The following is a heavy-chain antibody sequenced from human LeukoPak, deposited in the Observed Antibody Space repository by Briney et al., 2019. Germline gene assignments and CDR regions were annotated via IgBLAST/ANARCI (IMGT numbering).Heavy chain of an antibody. V-gene: IGHV4-30-4*07. CDR3: ARATYDSSGYRRYFDN. Sequence: SETLSLTCAVSGGSISSGAYSWSWIRQPPGKGLEWIGYIHYSGSAYSNPSLRNRVTISVDTSKNQFSLKLSSVTAADTAVYYCARATYDSSGYRRYFDNWGQGTLVTVSS. D-gene: IGHD3-22*01. J-gene: IGHJ4*02. CDR2: IHYSGSA. CDR1: GGSISSGAYS.